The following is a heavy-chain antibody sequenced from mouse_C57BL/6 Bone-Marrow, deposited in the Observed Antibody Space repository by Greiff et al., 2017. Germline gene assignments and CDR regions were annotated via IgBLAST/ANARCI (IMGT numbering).Heavy chain of an antibody. CDR2: TFYSGIT. CDR1: GFSINSDCY. D-gene: IGHD1-1*01. V-gene: IGHV3-3*01. Sequence: EVKLMESGPSLVRPSQTLSLTCTVTGFSINSDCYWIWIRQFPGNKLEYIGYTFYSGITYYNPSLESRTYITLATSKHQFSLKLSSVTTEYTATYYCARGDTGGYFAVWGTGTTVTVSS. J-gene: IGHJ1*03. CDR3: ARGDTGGYFAV.